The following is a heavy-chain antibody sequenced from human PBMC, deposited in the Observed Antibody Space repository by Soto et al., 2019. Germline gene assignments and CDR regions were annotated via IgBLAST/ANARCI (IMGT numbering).Heavy chain of an antibody. CDR3: ARLHESRSYSSSWFHYYYGMDV. D-gene: IGHD6-13*01. Sequence: QVQLQESGPGLVKPSGTLSLTCAVSGGSISSSNWWSWVRQPPGKGLEWIGEIYHSGSTNYNPSLKRRVTISVDKSKNQFSLKLSSVTAADTAMYYCARLHESRSYSSSWFHYYYGMDVWGQGTTVTVSS. CDR1: GGSISSSNW. CDR2: IYHSGST. J-gene: IGHJ6*02. V-gene: IGHV4-4*02.